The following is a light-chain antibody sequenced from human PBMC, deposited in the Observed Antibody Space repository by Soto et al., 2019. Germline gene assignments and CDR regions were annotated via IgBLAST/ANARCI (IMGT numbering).Light chain of an antibody. J-gene: IGKJ1*01. Sequence: EIVMTQSPATLSLSPGERATLAFRASQSVSSYLAWYQQRPGQAPRLLIYDTSKRATGIPARFSGSGFGTDYTLTISSLEPEDFALYYCHHRSKWRTFGQGTKVDIK. CDR1: QSVSSY. CDR3: HHRSKWRT. V-gene: IGKV3-11*01. CDR2: DTS.